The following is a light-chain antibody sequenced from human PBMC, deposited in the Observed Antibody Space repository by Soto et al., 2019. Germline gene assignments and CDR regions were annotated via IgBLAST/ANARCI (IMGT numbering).Light chain of an antibody. Sequence: QSALTQPASVSGSPGQSITISFTGTSSDVGGYNYVSWYQQHPRKAPKLMIYEVSNRPSGVSNRFSGSKSGNTASLTIYGLQAEDEADYYCSSYTSSSTVVFGGGTKLT. J-gene: IGLJ2*01. CDR1: SSDVGGYNY. V-gene: IGLV2-14*01. CDR2: EVS. CDR3: SSYTSSSTVV.